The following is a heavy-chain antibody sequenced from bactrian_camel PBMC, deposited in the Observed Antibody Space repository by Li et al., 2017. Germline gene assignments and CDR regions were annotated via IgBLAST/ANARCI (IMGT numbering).Heavy chain of an antibody. V-gene: IGHV3S53*01. CDR1: DYTYSADC. CDR2: INSDGRA. D-gene: IGHD5*01. J-gene: IGHJ4*01. CDR3: ATTGFDF. Sequence: QLVESGGGSVQAGGSMRLSCATGDYTYSADCVAWFRQAPGKEREKVATINSDGRATYIDSVKGRFTISRDNAKNTVYLQIDSLRFEDTALYYCATTGFDFWGQGTQVTGS.